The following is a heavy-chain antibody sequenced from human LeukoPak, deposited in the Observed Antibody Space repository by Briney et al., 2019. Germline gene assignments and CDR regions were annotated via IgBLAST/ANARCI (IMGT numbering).Heavy chain of an antibody. CDR3: AKARDSNGLPDY. D-gene: IGHD3-22*01. CDR1: GFTFSNYA. CDR2: IGASGATT. Sequence: GGSLRLSCAASGFTFSNYALSWVRQAPGKGLEWVSTIGASGATTYDADSVKGRFTISRDNSKNTLYLQMNSLRAEDTAVYYCAKARDSNGLPDYWGQGTLVTVSS. V-gene: IGHV3-23*01. J-gene: IGHJ4*02.